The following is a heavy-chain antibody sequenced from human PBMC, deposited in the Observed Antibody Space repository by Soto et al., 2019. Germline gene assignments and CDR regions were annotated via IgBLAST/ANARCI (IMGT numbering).Heavy chain of an antibody. D-gene: IGHD2-8*01. CDR2: IIPILGIA. J-gene: IGHJ5*02. CDR3: ARGCPFDP. V-gene: IGHV1-69*02. CDR1: GGTFGSYT. Sequence: QVQLVQSGAEVKKPGSSVKVSCKASGGTFGSYTISWVRQAPGQGLEWMGRIIPILGIANYAQKFQGRVTLTADTSTSTDYMELSSLRSEDTAGYYCARGCPFDPWGQGTLVTVSS.